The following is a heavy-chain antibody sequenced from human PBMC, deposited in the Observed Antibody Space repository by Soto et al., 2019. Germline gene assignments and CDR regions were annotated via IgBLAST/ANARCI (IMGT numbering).Heavy chain of an antibody. J-gene: IGHJ5*02. CDR2: IYYSGST. CDR1: GGSISSSSYY. V-gene: IGHV4-39*07. D-gene: IGHD3-10*01. CDR3: ARGLGGLLWFGELLSPNWFDP. Sequence: SETLSLTCTVSGGSISSSSYYWGWIRQPPGKGLEWIGSIYYSGSTNYNPSLKSRVTISVDTSKNQFSLKLSSVTAADTAVYYCARGLGGLLWFGELLSPNWFDPWGQGTLVTVS.